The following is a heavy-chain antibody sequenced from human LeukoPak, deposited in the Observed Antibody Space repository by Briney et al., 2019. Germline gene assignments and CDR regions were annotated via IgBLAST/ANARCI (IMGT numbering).Heavy chain of an antibody. Sequence: SETLSLTCAVYGGSFSDYYWSWIRQPPGKGLEWIGEINHSGSTNYNPSLKSRVTISVDTSKNQFSLKLSSVTAADTAVYYCAWSSGWSGPFNWFDPWGQGTLVTVSS. CDR2: INHSGST. V-gene: IGHV4-34*01. J-gene: IGHJ5*02. D-gene: IGHD6-19*01. CDR3: AWSSGWSGPFNWFDP. CDR1: GGSFSDYY.